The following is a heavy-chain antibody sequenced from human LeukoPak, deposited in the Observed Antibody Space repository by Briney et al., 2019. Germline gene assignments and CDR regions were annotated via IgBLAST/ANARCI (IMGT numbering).Heavy chain of an antibody. V-gene: IGHV4-38-2*02. D-gene: IGHD2-21*02. CDR2: IYHSGST. Sequence: SETLSLTCTVSGYSISSGYYWGWIRQPPGKGLEWIGSIYHSGSTYYNPSLKSRVTISVDTSKNQFSLKLSSVTAADTAVYYCARENVLYCGGDCATYAFDIWGQGTMVTVSS. CDR3: ARENVLYCGGDCATYAFDI. J-gene: IGHJ3*02. CDR1: GYSISSGYY.